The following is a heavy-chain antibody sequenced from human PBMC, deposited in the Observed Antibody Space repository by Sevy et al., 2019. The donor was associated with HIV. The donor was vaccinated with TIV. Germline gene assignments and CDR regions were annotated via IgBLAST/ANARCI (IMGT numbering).Heavy chain of an antibody. J-gene: IGHJ6*02. CDR3: ARDLSYHDFWSGYYPLYYYGMDV. Sequence: GGSLRLSCAASGFTFSDYYMSWIRQAPGKGLEWVSYISSSGSTIYYADSVKGRFTISRDNAKNSLYLQMNSLRAEDTAVYYCARDLSYHDFWSGYYPLYYYGMDVWGQGTTVTVSS. D-gene: IGHD3-3*01. CDR1: GFTFSDYY. CDR2: ISSSGSTI. V-gene: IGHV3-11*01.